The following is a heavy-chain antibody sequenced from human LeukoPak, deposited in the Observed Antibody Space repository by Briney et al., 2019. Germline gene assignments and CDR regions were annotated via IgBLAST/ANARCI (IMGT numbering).Heavy chain of an antibody. J-gene: IGHJ4*02. D-gene: IGHD3-16*01. CDR3: AAGGDDAKAGY. CDR2: IHYSGTPT. Sequence: SETLSLTCTVSGASISSGRYYWDWVRQPPGKGLEWIGTIHYSGTPTFYNPSLESRVTRLADTSKNQFSLKLSSVTAADTAIYYCAAGGDDAKAGYWGQGTLVAVSS. CDR1: GASISSGRYY. V-gene: IGHV4-39*01.